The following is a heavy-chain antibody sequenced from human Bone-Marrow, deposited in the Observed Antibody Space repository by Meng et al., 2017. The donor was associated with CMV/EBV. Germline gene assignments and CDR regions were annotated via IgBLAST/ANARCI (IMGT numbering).Heavy chain of an antibody. CDR1: GYTFTGYY. D-gene: IGHD6-13*01. CDR2: INPNSGGT. CDR3: ARGHRGIAAAEGSY. Sequence: ASVKVSCKASGYTFTGYYMHWVRQAPGQGLEWMGWINPNSGGTNYAQKFQGRVTMTRDTSISTAYMELSSLRSEDTAVYYCARGHRGIAAAEGSYWGQGTLVTVSS. J-gene: IGHJ4*02. V-gene: IGHV1-2*02.